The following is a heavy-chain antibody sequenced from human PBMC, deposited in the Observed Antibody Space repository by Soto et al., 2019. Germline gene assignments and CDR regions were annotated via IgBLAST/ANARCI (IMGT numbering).Heavy chain of an antibody. CDR2: VSASGRSR. Sequence: EVQLLESGGGLVQPGGSLRLSCVGSGIEFSNYAMRWVRQAPGKGLEWVSIVSASGRSRYHADSVKGRFTISRDNSKNTLYLHMTNRRAEDAAVYYCAKDGNWLDVYYDVWGQGTPVTVSS. CDR3: AKDGNWLDVYYDV. CDR1: GIEFSNYA. D-gene: IGHD3-16*01. V-gene: IGHV3-23*01. J-gene: IGHJ4*02.